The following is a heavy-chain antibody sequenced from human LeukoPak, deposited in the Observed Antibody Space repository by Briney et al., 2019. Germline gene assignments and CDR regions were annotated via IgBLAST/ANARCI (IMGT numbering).Heavy chain of an antibody. V-gene: IGHV1-2*02. D-gene: IGHD6-19*01. Sequence: ASVKVSCKASGYTFTGYYMHWVRQAPGQGLEWIGWINPNSGGTNYAQKFQGRVTMTRDTSISTAYMELSRLRSDDTAVYYCARDGGRRTAVAGNRYWGQGTLVTVSS. CDR1: GYTFTGYY. CDR2: INPNSGGT. J-gene: IGHJ4*02. CDR3: ARDGGRRTAVAGNRY.